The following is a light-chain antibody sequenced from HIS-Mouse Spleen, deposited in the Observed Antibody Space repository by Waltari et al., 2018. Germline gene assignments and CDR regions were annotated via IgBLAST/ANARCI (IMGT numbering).Light chain of an antibody. V-gene: IGLV2-23*01. CDR2: EGS. J-gene: IGLJ3*02. CDR1: SSDVGRYNL. Sequence: QSALTQPASVSGSPGQSITISCTGTSSDVGRYNLVSGYKQHPGKPPKLMIYEGSKRPSGVSNRFSGSKSGNTASLTISGLQAEDEADYYCCSYAGSSTWVFGGGTKLTVL. CDR3: CSYAGSSTWV.